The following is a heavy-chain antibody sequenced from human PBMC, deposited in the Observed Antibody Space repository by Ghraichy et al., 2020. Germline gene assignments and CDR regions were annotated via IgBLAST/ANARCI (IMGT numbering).Heavy chain of an antibody. CDR2: MSSNGKDQ. CDR1: GFTFSSYP. Sequence: GGSLRLSCAASGFTFSSYPMHWVRQAPGKGLEWVATMSSNGKDQFYADSVKGRFTISRDISTKTVYLQMTSMRTEDMALYYCAREGEYYYDSRGSFDSWGQGTLVTVSS. J-gene: IGHJ4*01. D-gene: IGHD3-22*01. V-gene: IGHV3-30*04. CDR3: AREGEYYYDSRGSFDS.